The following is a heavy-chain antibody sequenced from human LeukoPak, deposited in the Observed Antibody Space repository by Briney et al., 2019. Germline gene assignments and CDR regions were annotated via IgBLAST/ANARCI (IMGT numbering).Heavy chain of an antibody. J-gene: IGHJ6*02. CDR1: GGSISSGDYY. CDR3: ARHRDTAMVSNYYYGMDV. V-gene: IGHV4-30-4*08. CDR2: IYYSGST. Sequence: SETLSLTCTVSGGSISSGDYYWSWIRQPPGKGLEWIGYIYYSGSTSYNPSLKSRVTILVDTSKNQFSLKLSSVTAADTAVYYCARHRDTAMVSNYYYGMDVWGQGTTVTVSS. D-gene: IGHD5-18*01.